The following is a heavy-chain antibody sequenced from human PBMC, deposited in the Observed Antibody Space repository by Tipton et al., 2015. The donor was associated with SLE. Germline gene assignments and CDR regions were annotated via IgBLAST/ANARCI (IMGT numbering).Heavy chain of an antibody. J-gene: IGHJ6*04. V-gene: IGHV4-31*02. Sequence: RFGGYYWTWIRQLPGKGLEWIGYIYYSGNTYYNPSLGSRLTISVDTSKDQFSLRLTSVTAADTAVYYCARATDWNLSPDVWGKGTTVTVSS. CDR1: RFGGYY. D-gene: IGHD1-7*01. CDR2: IYYSGNT. CDR3: ARATDWNLSPDV.